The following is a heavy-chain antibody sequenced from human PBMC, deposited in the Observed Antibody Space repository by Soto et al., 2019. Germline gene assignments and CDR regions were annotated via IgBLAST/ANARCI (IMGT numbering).Heavy chain of an antibody. D-gene: IGHD3-9*01. CDR1: GYTFTSYG. Sequence: ASVKVSCKASGYTFTSYGISWVRQAPGQGLEWMGWISAYNGNTNYAQKLQGRVTMTTDTSTSTAYMELRSLRSDDTAVYYCARDKVSRGILTGYYPYYYYGMDVWGQGTTVTVSS. CDR3: ARDKVSRGILTGYYPYYYYGMDV. V-gene: IGHV1-18*01. J-gene: IGHJ6*02. CDR2: ISAYNGNT.